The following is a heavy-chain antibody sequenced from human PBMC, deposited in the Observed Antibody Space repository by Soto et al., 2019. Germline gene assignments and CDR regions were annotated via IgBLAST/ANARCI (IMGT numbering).Heavy chain of an antibody. J-gene: IGHJ6*02. CDR2: IWYDGSNK. Sequence: QVQLVESGGGVVQPGRSLRLSCAASGFTFSSYGMHWVRQAPGKGLEWVAVIWYDGSNKYYADSVKGRFTISRDNSKNTLYLQMNSLRAEDTAVYYCAREGIVATIAXPTLDXYGMDVWGQGTTVTVSS. D-gene: IGHD5-12*01. CDR1: GFTFSSYG. V-gene: IGHV3-33*01. CDR3: AREGIVATIAXPTLDXYGMDV.